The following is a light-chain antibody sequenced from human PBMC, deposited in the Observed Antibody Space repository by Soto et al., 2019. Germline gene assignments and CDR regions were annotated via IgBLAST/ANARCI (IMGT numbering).Light chain of an antibody. V-gene: IGLV3-1*01. J-gene: IGLJ2*01. CDR1: KLGDKY. CDR2: QDS. CDR3: QAWDSSTVV. Sequence: SYELTQPPSLSGSPGQQATITCSGDKLGDKYASGYQQKPGQSPVLVIYQDSKRPSGIPERFSGSNSGNTATLTISGTQAMDEADYYCQAWDSSTVVFGGGTKLTVL.